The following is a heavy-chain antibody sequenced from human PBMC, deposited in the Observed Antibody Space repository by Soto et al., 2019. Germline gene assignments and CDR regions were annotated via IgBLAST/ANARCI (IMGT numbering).Heavy chain of an antibody. D-gene: IGHD6-13*01. J-gene: IGHJ4*02. V-gene: IGHV3-74*01. CDR1: GFYFSGYW. CDR3: VRAAARGDS. Sequence: GGSLRLSCAASGFYFSGYWMHWVRQVPGKGLVWVSSINTDESDTPYADSVKGRFTISRDNTKNTLYLQMSSLRAEDPAIYYGVRAAARGDSWGRGTLDTVSS. CDR2: INTDESDT.